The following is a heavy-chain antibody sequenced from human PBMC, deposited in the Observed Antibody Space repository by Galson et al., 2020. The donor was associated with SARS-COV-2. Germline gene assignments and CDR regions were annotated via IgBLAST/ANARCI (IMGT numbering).Heavy chain of an antibody. Sequence: GESLKISCAGSGFTVSSNYMHWVRQAPGKGLEWVSVMYSGGSTWYADSVEGRLTIPRDNSKNTLYLQMNSLRAEDTAVYFCARGLKLAPLTFDIWGQGTMVTVSS. V-gene: IGHV3-53*01. CDR3: ARGLKLAPLTFDI. CDR1: GFTVSSNY. D-gene: IGHD1-1*01. J-gene: IGHJ3*02. CDR2: MYSGGST.